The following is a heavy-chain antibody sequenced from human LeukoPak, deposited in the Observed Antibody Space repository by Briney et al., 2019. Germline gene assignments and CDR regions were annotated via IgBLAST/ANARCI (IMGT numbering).Heavy chain of an antibody. V-gene: IGHV4-30-2*01. J-gene: IGHJ4*02. CDR2: IYHSGST. CDR1: GGSISSGGYS. CDR3: ATLNCYDSSGS. D-gene: IGHD3-22*01. Sequence: SETLSLTCAVSGGSISSGGYSWSWLRQPPGQGLEWIGYIYHSGSTYYNPSLKSRVTISVDRSKNQFSLKLSSVTAADTAVYYCATLNCYDSSGSWGQGTLVTVSS.